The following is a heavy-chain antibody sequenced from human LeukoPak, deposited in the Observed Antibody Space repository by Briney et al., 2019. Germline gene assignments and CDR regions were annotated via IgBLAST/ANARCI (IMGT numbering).Heavy chain of an antibody. Sequence: GGSLRLSCAASGFTFSSYEMNWVRQAPGKGLEWVSYISSSGSTLYYADSVKGRFTISRDDAKNSLYLQMNSLRGDDTAMYYCAGERGGYGFYWGQGTLVTVSS. J-gene: IGHJ4*02. CDR3: AGERGGYGFY. D-gene: IGHD5-12*01. CDR1: GFTFSSYE. CDR2: ISSSGSTL. V-gene: IGHV3-48*03.